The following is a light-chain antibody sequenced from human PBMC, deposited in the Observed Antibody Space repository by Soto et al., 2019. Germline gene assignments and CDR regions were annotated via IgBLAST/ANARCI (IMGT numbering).Light chain of an antibody. Sequence: QSALTQPASVSGSPGQSITISCSVTSSDVGGYNYVSWYQQHPGKAPKLMIYDVSNRPSGVSNRFSGSKSGNTASLTISGLQAEDEADYYCSSYTSSITYVFGTGTKVTVL. J-gene: IGLJ1*01. CDR1: SSDVGGYNY. CDR2: DVS. V-gene: IGLV2-14*01. CDR3: SSYTSSITYV.